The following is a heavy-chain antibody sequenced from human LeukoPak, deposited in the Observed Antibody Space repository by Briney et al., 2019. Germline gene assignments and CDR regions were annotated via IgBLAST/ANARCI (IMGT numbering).Heavy chain of an antibody. CDR1: GGSISSDNW. V-gene: IGHV4-4*02. Sequence: ASETLSLTCDVSGGSISSDNWWNWVRQPPGKGLEWIGEINHSGNSNYNPSLKSRVVMSTDTSKNQFSLRLGSVTAADTAVYFCARDISNRKGSDWGQGTLVTVSS. CDR2: INHSGNS. D-gene: IGHD2-15*01. CDR3: ARDISNRKGSD. J-gene: IGHJ4*02.